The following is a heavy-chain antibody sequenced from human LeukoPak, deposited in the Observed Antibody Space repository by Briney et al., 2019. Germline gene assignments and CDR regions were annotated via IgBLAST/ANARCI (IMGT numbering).Heavy chain of an antibody. CDR2: INHSGST. V-gene: IGHV4-34*01. D-gene: IGHD3-16*01. J-gene: IGHJ4*02. Sequence: SETLSLTCAVYGGSFSGYYWSWIRQPPGKGQEWIGEINHSGSTNYNPSLKSRVTISVDTSKNQFSLKLSSVTAADTAVYYCARGFYYDYVWGSSSCYYFDYWGQGTLVTVSS. CDR1: GGSFSGYY. CDR3: ARGFYYDYVWGSSSCYYFDY.